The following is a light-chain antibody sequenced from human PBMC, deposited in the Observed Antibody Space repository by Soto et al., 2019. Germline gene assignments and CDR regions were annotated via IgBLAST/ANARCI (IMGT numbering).Light chain of an antibody. CDR3: QQYNNWPPLT. V-gene: IGKV3-15*01. Sequence: EIVMTQSPATLSVSPGERATLSCRASQSVNSNVAWYQQKPGQAPRLLIYGASARATGVPARVSGSGSETEFTLTISSLQSEDFGVYYCQQYNNWPPLTFGGGTRVEIK. CDR2: GAS. J-gene: IGKJ4*01. CDR1: QSVNSN.